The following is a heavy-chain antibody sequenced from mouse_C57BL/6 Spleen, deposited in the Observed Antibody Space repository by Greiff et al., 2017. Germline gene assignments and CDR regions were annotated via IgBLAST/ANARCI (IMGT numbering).Heavy chain of an antibody. CDR1: GYTFTSYG. V-gene: IGHV1-81*01. CDR3: TRETTVVARVFDY. Sequence: QVQLQQSGAELARPGASVKLSCKASGYTFTSYGISWVKQRTGQGLEWIGEIYPRSGNTYYNQKFKGKAILTADKSSSTAYMELRSLTSEDSAVYYCTRETTVVARVFDYWGQGTTLTVSS. J-gene: IGHJ2*01. CDR2: IYPRSGNT. D-gene: IGHD1-1*01.